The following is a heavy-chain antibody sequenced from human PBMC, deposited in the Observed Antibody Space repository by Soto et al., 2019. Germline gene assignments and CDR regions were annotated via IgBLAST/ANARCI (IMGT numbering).Heavy chain of an antibody. CDR1: GFTFKYYA. V-gene: IGHV3-23*01. CDR3: ARESTWYGGQYFQD. Sequence: EVQLLQSGGGLAQPGTSLRLSCAASGFTFKYYAMTWVRQAPGKGLEWVSTISGSGDKTDYADSVKGRFRVSRDNSKDDLYLQMDSLRADDTALYYCARESTWYGGQYFQDWGQGTLVTV. J-gene: IGHJ1*01. D-gene: IGHD3-16*01. CDR2: ISGSGDKT.